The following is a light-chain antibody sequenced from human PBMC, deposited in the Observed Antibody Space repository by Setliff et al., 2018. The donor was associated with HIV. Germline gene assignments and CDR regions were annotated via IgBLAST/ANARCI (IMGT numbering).Light chain of an antibody. CDR2: EVS. CDR1: STDVGTYNL. Sequence: QSVLNQPASVSGSPGQSITTACTGTSTDVGTYNLVSWYQQHPGKAPKVMIYEVSKRPSGISNRFSGSKSGNTASLTISGLQPEDESDYYCCSYASGSTSLFVFGTGTKVTV. CDR3: CSYASGSTSLFV. J-gene: IGLJ1*01. V-gene: IGLV2-23*02.